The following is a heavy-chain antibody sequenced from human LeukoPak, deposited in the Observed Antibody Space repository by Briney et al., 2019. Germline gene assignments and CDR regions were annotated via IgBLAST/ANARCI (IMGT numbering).Heavy chain of an antibody. V-gene: IGHV3-23*01. CDR1: GFTFSNYG. CDR3: AKAKSYYSNYDY. J-gene: IGHJ4*02. Sequence: GGSLELSCAASGFTFSNYGMSWVRQAPGKGLEWVSVISGSGANTYYADSVKGRFTISRDNSKNTLYLQVNSLRAEDTAVYYCAKAKSYYSNYDYWGQGTLVTVSS. D-gene: IGHD4-11*01. CDR2: ISGSGANT.